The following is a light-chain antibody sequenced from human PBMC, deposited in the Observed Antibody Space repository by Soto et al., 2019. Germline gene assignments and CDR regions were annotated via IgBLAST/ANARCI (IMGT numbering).Light chain of an antibody. CDR3: SSYTSSSTSYVV. CDR2: DVS. J-gene: IGLJ2*01. CDR1: SSDVGGYNY. V-gene: IGLV2-14*01. Sequence: QSVLTQPASVSGSPGQSITISCTGTSSDVGGYNYVSWYQQHPGKAPKLMIYDVSNRASGVSNRFSGSKSGNTASLTISGLQAEDEAEYYCSSYTSSSTSYVVFGGGTQLTVL.